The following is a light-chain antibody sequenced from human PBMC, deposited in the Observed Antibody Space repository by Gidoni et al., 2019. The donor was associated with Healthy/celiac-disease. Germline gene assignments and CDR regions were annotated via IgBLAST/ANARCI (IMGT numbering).Light chain of an antibody. V-gene: IGKV3-11*01. Sequence: DIVLTKSPATLSLSPGERATLSCRASQSVSSYLAWYQQKPGQAPRLLSYDASNRATGIPARFSGSGSGTDFTLTIRSLEPEDFAVYYCQQRSNWPPGALTFGGGTKVEIK. CDR3: QQRSNWPPGALT. CDR2: DAS. CDR1: QSVSSY. J-gene: IGKJ4*01.